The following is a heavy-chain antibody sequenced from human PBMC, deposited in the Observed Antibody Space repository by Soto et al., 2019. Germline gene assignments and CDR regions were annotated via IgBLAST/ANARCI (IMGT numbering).Heavy chain of an antibody. D-gene: IGHD3-16*02. CDR1: GFSLSTSGVG. CDR3: AHRRYPWGLDY. J-gene: IGHJ4*02. V-gene: IGHV2-5*02. CDR2: IYWDDDK. Sequence: QITLKESGPTLVKPTQTLTLTCTFSGFSLSTSGVGVGWIRQPPGKALECLALIYWDDDKRYSPSLKSTLTITKDNSKDPVVLTMANMDPVDTATYDGAHRRYPWGLDYWGQGTLVNVSS.